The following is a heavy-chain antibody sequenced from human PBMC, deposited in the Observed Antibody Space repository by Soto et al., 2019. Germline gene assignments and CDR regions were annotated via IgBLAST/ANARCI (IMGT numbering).Heavy chain of an antibody. D-gene: IGHD6-13*01. V-gene: IGHV3-23*01. CDR1: GFAFSTYA. CDR2: ISGSGGSS. CDR3: AKVTKRAAAGRYEYYKYGMDV. J-gene: IGHJ6*02. Sequence: PGGSLRLSCAASGFAFSTYAMTWVRQAPGKGLEGVSVISGSGGSSYDAASVKGRFTISRDNSKNTVYLQMNGLRAEDTALYFCAKVTKRAAAGRYEYYKYGMDVWGQGTTVTVSS.